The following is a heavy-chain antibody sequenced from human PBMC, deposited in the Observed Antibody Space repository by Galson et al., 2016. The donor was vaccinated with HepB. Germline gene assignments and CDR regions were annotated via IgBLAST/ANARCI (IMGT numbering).Heavy chain of an antibody. V-gene: IGHV4-34*01. CDR2: IIHSEST. CDR1: GGSFSGYH. J-gene: IGHJ4*02. Sequence: SETLSLTCAVFGGSFSGYHWSWIRQPPGKGLEWIGEIIHSESTSYNPSLKSRVTMSLDTSKKQFSLTLTSVTAADTAVYYCARGSGWELRSVGYWGQGSLVTVSS. CDR3: ARGSGWELRSVGY. D-gene: IGHD1-26*01.